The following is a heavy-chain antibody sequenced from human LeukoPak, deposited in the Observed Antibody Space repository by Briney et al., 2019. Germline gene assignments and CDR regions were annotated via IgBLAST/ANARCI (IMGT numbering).Heavy chain of an antibody. CDR3: ARLVGGYSGYDRFPSLLNYYMDV. D-gene: IGHD5-12*01. CDR2: ISAYNGNT. V-gene: IGHV1-18*01. J-gene: IGHJ6*03. Sequence: GASVKVSCKASGYTFTSYGISWVRQAPGQGLEWMGWISAYNGNTNYAQKLQGRVTMTTDTSTSTAYMELRSLRSDDTAVYYCARLVGGYSGYDRFPSLLNYYMDVWGKGTTVTVSS. CDR1: GYTFTSYG.